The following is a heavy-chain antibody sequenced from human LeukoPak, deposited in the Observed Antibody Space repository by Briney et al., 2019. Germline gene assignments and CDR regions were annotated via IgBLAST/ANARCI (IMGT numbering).Heavy chain of an antibody. D-gene: IGHD2-2*02. CDR3: AKDYQNGYCSSTSCYTDEVDY. Sequence: GGSLRLSCAASGFTVSSKYMSWVRQAPGEGREWVSVIYSGGSTNYADSVKGRFTISRDNSKNTLYLQMNSLRAEDTAVYYCAKDYQNGYCSSTSCYTDEVDYWGQGTLVTVSS. CDR1: GFTVSSKY. V-gene: IGHV3-53*05. CDR2: IYSGGST. J-gene: IGHJ4*02.